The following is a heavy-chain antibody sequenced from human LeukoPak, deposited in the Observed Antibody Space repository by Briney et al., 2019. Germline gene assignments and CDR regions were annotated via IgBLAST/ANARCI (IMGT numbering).Heavy chain of an antibody. Sequence: GGSLKLSCAASGFTFSSYAMSWVRQAPGKGLEWVSAISGSGGSTYYADSVKGRFTISRDNSKNTLYLQMNSLRAEDTAVYYCARIGTIVGATYWFDPWGQGTLVIVSS. CDR1: GFTFSSYA. D-gene: IGHD1-26*01. J-gene: IGHJ5*02. V-gene: IGHV3-23*01. CDR3: ARIGTIVGATYWFDP. CDR2: ISGSGGST.